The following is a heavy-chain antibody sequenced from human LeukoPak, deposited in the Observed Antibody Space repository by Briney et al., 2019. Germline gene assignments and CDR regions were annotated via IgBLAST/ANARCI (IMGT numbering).Heavy chain of an antibody. D-gene: IGHD3-22*01. CDR1: GGSISSSSYY. Sequence: SETLSLTCTVSGGSISSSSYYWGWIRQPTGKGLEWIGSIYYSGSTYYNPSLKSRVTISVDTSKNQFSLKLSSVTAADTAVYYCARTYYYDSSGYYYPRGYYFDYWGQGTLVTVSS. J-gene: IGHJ4*02. CDR2: IYYSGST. CDR3: ARTYYYDSSGYYYPRGYYFDY. V-gene: IGHV4-39*07.